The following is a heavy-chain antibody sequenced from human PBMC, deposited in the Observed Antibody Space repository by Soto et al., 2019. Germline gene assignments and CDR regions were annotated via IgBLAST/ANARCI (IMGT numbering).Heavy chain of an antibody. D-gene: IGHD4-4*01. Sequence: SETLSLTCTVSGGSISGRYWSWIRQPPGRGLEWIGYIYDSGSTNYNPSLKSRVTISVDTSKNQFSLNLTSVTAADTAVYYRARQGSNYGPYYYYYLDVWGKGTMVTVSS. CDR1: GGSISGRY. J-gene: IGHJ6*03. CDR3: ARQGSNYGPYYYYYLDV. CDR2: IYDSGST. V-gene: IGHV4-59*08.